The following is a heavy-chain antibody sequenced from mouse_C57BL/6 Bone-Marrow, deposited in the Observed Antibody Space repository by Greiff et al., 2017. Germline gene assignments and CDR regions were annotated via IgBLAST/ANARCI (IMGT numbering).Heavy chain of an antibody. J-gene: IGHJ4*01. CDR2: ISDGGSYT. D-gene: IGHD1-1*01. V-gene: IGHV5-4*01. Sequence: EVMLVESGGGLVKPGGSLKLSCAASGFTFSSYAMSWVRQTPEKRLEWVATISDGGSYTYYPDNVKGRFTISRDNAKNNLYLQMSHLKSEDTAMYYCARERGITTVVVSMDYWGQGTSVTVSS. CDR3: ARERGITTVVVSMDY. CDR1: GFTFSSYA.